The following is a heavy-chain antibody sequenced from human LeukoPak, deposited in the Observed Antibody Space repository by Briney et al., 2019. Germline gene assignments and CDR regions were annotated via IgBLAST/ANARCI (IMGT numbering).Heavy chain of an antibody. CDR1: SGSINNHY. Sequence: SETLSLTCIVSSGSINNHYWSWIRQPPGKGLEWIGYIYNSWNTNYNPSLQSRVTISMDASRKQSSLNLTSVTAADTAVYYCARDQIGYGLDYWGQGTLVTVSS. V-gene: IGHV4-59*11. CDR2: IYNSWNT. D-gene: IGHD5-18*01. CDR3: ARDQIGYGLDY. J-gene: IGHJ4*02.